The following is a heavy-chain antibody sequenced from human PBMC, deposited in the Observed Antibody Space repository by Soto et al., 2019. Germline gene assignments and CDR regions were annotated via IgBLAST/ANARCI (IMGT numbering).Heavy chain of an antibody. CDR3: ARGASNWQYFDY. D-gene: IGHD4-4*01. CDR2: FHYTGIS. Sequence: AGTLYVTCTVSEGSIRGYYWSWIRQPPGKGLEWIGYFHYTGISNYNSSLKSRVTMSLDTSKNQFSLKLSSVSAADTAIYYCARGASNWQYFDYWGQGALVTVSS. CDR1: EGSIRGYY. V-gene: IGHV4-59*01. J-gene: IGHJ4*02.